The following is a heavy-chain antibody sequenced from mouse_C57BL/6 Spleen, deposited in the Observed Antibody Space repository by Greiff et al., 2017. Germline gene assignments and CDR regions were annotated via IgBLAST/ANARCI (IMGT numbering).Heavy chain of an antibody. CDR2: ISYDGSN. CDR3: AREGGLYYDYDGFTY. CDR1: GYSITSGYY. D-gene: IGHD2-4*01. Sequence: EVKLVESGPGLVKPSQSLSLTCSVTGYSITSGYYWNWIRQFPGNKLEWMGYISYDGSNNYNPSLKNRISITRDTSKNQFFLKLNSVTTEDTATYYCAREGGLYYDYDGFTYWGQGTLVTVSA. J-gene: IGHJ3*01. V-gene: IGHV3-6*01.